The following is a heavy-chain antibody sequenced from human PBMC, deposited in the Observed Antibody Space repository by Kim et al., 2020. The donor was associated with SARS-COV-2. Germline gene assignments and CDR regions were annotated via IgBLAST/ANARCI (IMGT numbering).Heavy chain of an antibody. Sequence: NYAQKFQGRVTITADESTSTAYMELSSLRSEDTAVYYCARNYYGSGSYDYWGQGTLVTVSS. CDR3: ARNYYGSGSYDY. V-gene: IGHV1-69*01. J-gene: IGHJ4*02. D-gene: IGHD3-10*01.